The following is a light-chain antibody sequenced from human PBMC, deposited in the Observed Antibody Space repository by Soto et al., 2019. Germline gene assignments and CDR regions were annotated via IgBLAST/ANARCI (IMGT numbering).Light chain of an antibody. Sequence: DIQLTQSPSFLSASVGDRVTITCRASQGISTYLAWYQQKLGKAPKLLIYDASTLQSGVPSRFSGSGSGTDFTLTISSLQPEDFATYYCQQANSFPLTFGGGTKVDIK. CDR1: QGISTY. J-gene: IGKJ4*01. CDR2: DAS. V-gene: IGKV1-9*01. CDR3: QQANSFPLT.